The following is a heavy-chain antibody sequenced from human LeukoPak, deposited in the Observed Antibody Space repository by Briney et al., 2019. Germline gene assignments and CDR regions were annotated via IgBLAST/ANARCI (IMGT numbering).Heavy chain of an antibody. V-gene: IGHV1-2*02. Sequence: ASVKVSCKASGYTFTGYYMHWVRQAPGQGLEWMGWINPNSGGTNYAQKFQGRVTMTRDTSISTAYMELSRLRSDDTAVYYCAGVAITMVRGRFNWFDPWGQGTLVTVSS. J-gene: IGHJ5*02. CDR2: INPNSGGT. D-gene: IGHD3-10*01. CDR1: GYTFTGYY. CDR3: AGVAITMVRGRFNWFDP.